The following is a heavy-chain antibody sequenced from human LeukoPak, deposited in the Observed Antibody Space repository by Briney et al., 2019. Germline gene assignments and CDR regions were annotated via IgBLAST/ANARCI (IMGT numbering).Heavy chain of an antibody. CDR1: GHTFTSYG. D-gene: IGHD3-10*01. V-gene: IGHV1-18*01. CDR2: ISAYNGNT. CDR3: ARDAKWFGELLSNY. Sequence: GASVKVSCKASGHTFTSYGISWVRQAPGQGLEWMGWISAYNGNTNYAQKLQGRVTMTTDTSTSTAYMELRSLRSDDTAVYYCARDAKWFGELLSNYWGQGTLVTVSS. J-gene: IGHJ4*02.